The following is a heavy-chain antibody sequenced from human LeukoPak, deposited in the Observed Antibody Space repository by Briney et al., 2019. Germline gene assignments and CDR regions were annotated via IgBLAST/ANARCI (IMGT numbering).Heavy chain of an antibody. V-gene: IGHV1-2*02. CDR2: INPNSGGT. CDR3: ARGSWVGATTPGDY. CDR1: GYTFTGYY. Sequence: ASVKVSCKASGYTFTGYYMHWVRQAPGQGLEWMGWINPNSGGTNYAQKFQGRVTMTRDTSISTAYMELSRLRSDDTAVCYCARGSWVGATTPGDYWGQGTLVTVSS. D-gene: IGHD1-26*01. J-gene: IGHJ4*02.